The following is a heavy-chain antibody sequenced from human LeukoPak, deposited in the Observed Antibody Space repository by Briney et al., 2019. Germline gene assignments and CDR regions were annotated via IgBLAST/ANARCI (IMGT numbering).Heavy chain of an antibody. J-gene: IGHJ4*02. CDR3: VREGITKAFDL. D-gene: IGHD1-14*01. Sequence: GASVKVSCKASGFTFTDYYMHRVRLAPGQGLEWMGYINPHSGVTSFPQKFRGRVTLTTDTSISAAYMELSSLISDDTAMYYCVREGITKAFDLWGQGALVTVSS. CDR1: GFTFTDYY. CDR2: INPHSGVT. V-gene: IGHV1-2*02.